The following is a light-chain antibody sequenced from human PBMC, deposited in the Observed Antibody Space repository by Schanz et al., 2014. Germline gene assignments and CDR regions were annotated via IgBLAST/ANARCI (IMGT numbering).Light chain of an antibody. Sequence: DIVLTQSPGTLSLSPGERATLSCRASQSVSSNLAWYQQKPGQAPRLLIYDASNRATAIPARFTGSGSGTDFTLTISRLEPEDFAVYYCQQYGSSPRTFGQGTKVEIK. CDR3: QQYGSSPRT. J-gene: IGKJ1*01. V-gene: IGKV3-20*01. CDR2: DAS. CDR1: QSVSSN.